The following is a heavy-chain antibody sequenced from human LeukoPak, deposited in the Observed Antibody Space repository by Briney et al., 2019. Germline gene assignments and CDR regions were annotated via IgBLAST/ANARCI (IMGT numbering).Heavy chain of an antibody. V-gene: IGHV3-7*01. Sequence: GGPLRLSCAASGFAFSYYWMNWVRQAPGKGLEWVANIKQDGSEKNYVDSVKGRFTISRDNAKNSLYLQMNSLRAEDTAVYYCARASGWTPDNWGQGTLVTVSS. CDR3: ARASGWTPDN. CDR2: IKQDGSEK. D-gene: IGHD6-19*01. J-gene: IGHJ4*02. CDR1: GFAFSYYW.